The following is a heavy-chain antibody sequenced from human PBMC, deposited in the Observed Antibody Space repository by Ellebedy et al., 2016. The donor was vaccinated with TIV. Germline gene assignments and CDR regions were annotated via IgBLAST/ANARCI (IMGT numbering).Heavy chain of an antibody. CDR3: VRDGYNRIPFDY. CDR1: GFTLNSYA. D-gene: IGHD5-24*01. V-gene: IGHV3-23*01. Sequence: PGGSLRLSCAGSGFTLNSYAMSWVRQAPRKGLEWVATISGTGYNTDYGDSVKGRFTISRDNSKNALYRQMDTLRVDDTAVYYCVRDGYNRIPFDYWGQGTLVTVSS. J-gene: IGHJ4*02. CDR2: ISGTGYNT.